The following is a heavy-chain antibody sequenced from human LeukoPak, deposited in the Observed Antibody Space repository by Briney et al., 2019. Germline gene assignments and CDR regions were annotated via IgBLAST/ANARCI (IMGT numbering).Heavy chain of an antibody. CDR1: GYTLTELS. J-gene: IGHJ4*02. Sequence: ASVKVSFKVSGYTLTELSMHWVRQAPGKGLEWMGGFDPEDGETIYAQKFQGRVTMTEDTSTDTAYMELSSLRSEDTAVYYCATDTLPYCSGGSCYLLDYWGQGTLVTVSS. CDR2: FDPEDGET. CDR3: ATDTLPYCSGGSCYLLDY. V-gene: IGHV1-24*01. D-gene: IGHD2-15*01.